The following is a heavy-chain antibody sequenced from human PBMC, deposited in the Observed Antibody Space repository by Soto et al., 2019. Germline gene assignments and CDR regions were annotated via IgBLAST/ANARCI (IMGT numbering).Heavy chain of an antibody. D-gene: IGHD3-16*01. V-gene: IGHV3-7*01. Sequence: GGSLRLSCAASGSTFSSYWMSWVRQAPGKGLEWVANIKQDGSEKYYVDSVKGRFTISRDNAKNSLYLQMNSLRAEDTAVYYCARDLLGLDAFDIWGQGTMVTVSS. CDR3: ARDLLGLDAFDI. CDR2: IKQDGSEK. J-gene: IGHJ3*02. CDR1: GSTFSSYW.